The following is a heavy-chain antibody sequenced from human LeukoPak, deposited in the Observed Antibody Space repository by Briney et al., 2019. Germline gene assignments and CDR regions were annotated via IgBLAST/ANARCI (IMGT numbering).Heavy chain of an antibody. D-gene: IGHD3-9*01. V-gene: IGHV4-34*01. CDR1: GGSFSGYY. CDR3: ARVAYQSNRIFHMDV. CDR2: INHSGST. Sequence: PSETLSLTCAVYGGSFSGYYWSWIRQPPGKGLEWIGEINHSGSTNYNPSLKSLVTISVDTSKNQFSLKLSSVTAADTAVYYCARVAYQSNRIFHMDVWGKGTTVTVSS. J-gene: IGHJ6*03.